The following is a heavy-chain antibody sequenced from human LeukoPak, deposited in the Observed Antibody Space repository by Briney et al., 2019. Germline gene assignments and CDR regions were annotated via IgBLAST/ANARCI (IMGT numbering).Heavy chain of an antibody. V-gene: IGHV3-21*01. J-gene: IGHJ3*02. CDR3: ARVTWPCGGDCYYLAFDI. CDR1: GFTFSSYS. Sequence: GGSLRLSCAASGFTFSSYSMNWVRQAPGKGLEWVSSISSSSYIYYADSVKGRFTISRDNAKNSLYLQMNSLRAEDTAVYYCARVTWPCGGDCYYLAFDIWGQGTMVTVSS. CDR2: ISSSSYI. D-gene: IGHD2-21*01.